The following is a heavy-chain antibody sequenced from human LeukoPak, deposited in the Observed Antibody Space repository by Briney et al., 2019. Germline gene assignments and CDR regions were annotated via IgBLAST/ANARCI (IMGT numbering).Heavy chain of an antibody. J-gene: IGHJ6*02. V-gene: IGHV3-30*18. Sequence: SGGSLRLSCAASGFTFSSYGMHWVRQAPGKGLEWVAVISYDGSNKYYADSVKGRLTISRDNSKNTLYLQMNSLRAEDTAVYYCAKKIRGYSYEVYYYGMDVWGQGTTVTVSS. CDR2: ISYDGSNK. D-gene: IGHD5-18*01. CDR3: AKKIRGYSYEVYYYGMDV. CDR1: GFTFSSYG.